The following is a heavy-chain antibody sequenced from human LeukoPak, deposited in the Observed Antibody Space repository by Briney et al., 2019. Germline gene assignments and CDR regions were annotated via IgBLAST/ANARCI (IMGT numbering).Heavy chain of an antibody. Sequence: GGSLRLSCAASGFTVSSNYMSWVRQAPGKGLEWVSVIYSGGSTYYADSVKGRFTISRDNSKNTLSLQMNSLRVEDTAVYYCAKQTARGRTSEPVTVWGQAALVTVSS. CDR3: AKQTARGRTSEPVTV. V-gene: IGHV3-53*05. J-gene: IGHJ4*02. CDR2: IYSGGST. D-gene: IGHD4-17*01. CDR1: GFTVSSNY.